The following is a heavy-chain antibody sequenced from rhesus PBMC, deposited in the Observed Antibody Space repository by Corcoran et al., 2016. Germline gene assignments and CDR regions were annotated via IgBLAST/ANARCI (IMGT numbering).Heavy chain of an antibody. CDR2: ITYSGST. D-gene: IGHD1-1-1*01. CDR1: GYSISSGYY. CDR3: ARDGIAGTNSLDV. V-gene: IGHV4-122*02. Sequence: QVQLQESGPGLVKPSETLSLTCAVSGYSISSGYYWSWIRPPPGKGLEWVGYITYSGSTSYNPSLKSRVTISRDTSKNQFSLKLSSVTAADTAVYYCARDGIAGTNSLDVWGRGVLVTVSS. J-gene: IGHJ5-2*02.